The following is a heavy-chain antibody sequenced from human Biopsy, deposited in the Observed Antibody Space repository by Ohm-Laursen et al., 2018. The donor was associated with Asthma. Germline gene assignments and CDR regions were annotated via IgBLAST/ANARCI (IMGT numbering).Heavy chain of an antibody. CDR2: ISSSGNTSTI. CDR1: GFTLSDYY. V-gene: IGHV3-11*01. J-gene: IGHJ3*01. Sequence: SLRLSCTASGFTLSDYYISWIRQAPGKGLEWVSYISSSGNTSTIYYADSVKGRFTISRDNAKNSVYLQMSSLRAEDTAVYYCARKVAFDVWGQGTLVIVSS. CDR3: ARKVAFDV.